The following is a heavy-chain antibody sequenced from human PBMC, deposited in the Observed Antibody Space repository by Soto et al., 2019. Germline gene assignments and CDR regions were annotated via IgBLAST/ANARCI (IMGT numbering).Heavy chain of an antibody. CDR1: GYGFTTYG. Sequence: QIHLVQSGAEVKKPGASVKVSCKGSGYGFTTYGITWVRQAPGQGLEWMAWISAHHGNTNYAQKLQGRVTVTRDRSTCTASMELRGLRADDTAVYSWARGSYGDYGGQGALVTASS. J-gene: IGHJ4*02. V-gene: IGHV1-18*01. CDR3: ARGSYGDY. D-gene: IGHD1-26*01. CDR2: ISAHHGNT.